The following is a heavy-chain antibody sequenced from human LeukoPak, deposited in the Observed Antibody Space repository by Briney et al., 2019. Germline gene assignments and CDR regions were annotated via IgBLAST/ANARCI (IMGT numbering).Heavy chain of an antibody. Sequence: SVKVSCKASGGTFSSYAISWVRQAPGQGLEWMGGIIPIFGTANYAQKFQGSVTITTDESTSTAYMELSSLRSEDTAVYYCAGERTYRDAFDIWGQGTMVTVSS. J-gene: IGHJ3*02. V-gene: IGHV1-69*05. CDR1: GGTFSSYA. CDR2: IIPIFGTA. CDR3: AGERTYRDAFDI.